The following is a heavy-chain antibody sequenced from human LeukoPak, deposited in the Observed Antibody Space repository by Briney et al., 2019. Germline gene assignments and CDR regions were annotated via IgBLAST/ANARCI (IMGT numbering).Heavy chain of an antibody. CDR2: IIPILGIA. Sequence: SVKVSCEASGGTFSSYAISWVRQAPGQGLEWRGRIIPILGIANYAQKFQGGVTITADKSTSTAYRELSSLRCEDTAVYYCASQGTSCYPFPSSCAFDIWGQGTMVTVSS. V-gene: IGHV1-69*04. J-gene: IGHJ3*02. CDR3: ASQGTSCYPFPSSCAFDI. CDR1: GGTFSSYA. D-gene: IGHD2-2*01.